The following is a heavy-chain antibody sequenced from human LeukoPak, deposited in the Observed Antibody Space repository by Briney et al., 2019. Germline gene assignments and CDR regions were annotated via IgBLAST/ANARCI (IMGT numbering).Heavy chain of an antibody. Sequence: GGSLRLSCAASGLTFSSYAMSWVRQAPGKGLEWVSAISGSGGSTYYADSVKGRFTISRDNSKNTLYLQMNSLRAEDTAVYYCAKDPLVRGVTYDYWGQGTLVTVSS. D-gene: IGHD3-10*01. CDR2: ISGSGGST. J-gene: IGHJ4*02. CDR1: GLTFSSYA. V-gene: IGHV3-23*01. CDR3: AKDPLVRGVTYDY.